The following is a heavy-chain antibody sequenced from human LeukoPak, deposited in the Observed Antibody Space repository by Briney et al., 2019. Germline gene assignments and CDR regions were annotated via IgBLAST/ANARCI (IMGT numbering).Heavy chain of an antibody. Sequence: GGSLRLSCAASGFTFSSYWMHWVRQAPGKGLVWVSRINSDGSSTSYADSVKGRFTISRDNAKNTLYLQMNSLRAEDTAVYYCARALGVHYYDSSGYYYGFDYWGQGTLVTVSS. D-gene: IGHD3-22*01. V-gene: IGHV3-74*01. CDR2: INSDGSST. J-gene: IGHJ4*02. CDR1: GFTFSSYW. CDR3: ARALGVHYYDSSGYYYGFDY.